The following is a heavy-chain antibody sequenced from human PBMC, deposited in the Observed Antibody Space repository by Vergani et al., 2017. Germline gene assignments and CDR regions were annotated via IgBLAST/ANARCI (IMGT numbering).Heavy chain of an antibody. J-gene: IGHJ5*02. CDR2: NYHSGST. V-gene: IGHV4-38-2*01. CDR3: GRHGRYYDSSGSPYWFDP. Sequence: QVQLQESGPGLVKPSETLSLTCAVSGYSISSGYYWGWIRQPPGKGLEWIGSNYHSGSTYYNPSLKSRVTISVDTSKNQFSLMLSSVTAADTAVYYCGRHGRYYDSSGSPYWFDPWGQGTLVTVSS. D-gene: IGHD3-22*01. CDR1: GYSISSGYY.